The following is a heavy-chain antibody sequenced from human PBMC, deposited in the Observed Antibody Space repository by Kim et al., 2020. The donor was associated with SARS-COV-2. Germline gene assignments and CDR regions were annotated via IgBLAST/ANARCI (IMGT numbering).Heavy chain of an antibody. CDR1: GFTFNTYE. D-gene: IGHD3-22*01. CDR2: ISSTGSTK. V-gene: IGHV3-48*03. Sequence: GGSLRLSCAASGFTFNTYELNWVRQAPGKGLEWVSYISSTGSTKYYADSVKGRFTISRDNARNSLFLQMNSLRAEDTAVYYCARGVYDSSGYYHYWGQGTLVTVSS. J-gene: IGHJ4*02. CDR3: ARGVYDSSGYYHY.